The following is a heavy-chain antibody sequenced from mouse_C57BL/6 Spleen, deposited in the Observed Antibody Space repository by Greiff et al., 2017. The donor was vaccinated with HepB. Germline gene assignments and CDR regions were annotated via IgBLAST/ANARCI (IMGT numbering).Heavy chain of an antibody. CDR1: GFTFSSYA. CDR3: TRDEIYAMDY. CDR2: ISSGGDYT. V-gene: IGHV5-9-1*02. J-gene: IGHJ4*01. Sequence: EVQRVESGEGLVKPGGSLKLSCAASGFTFSSYAMSWVRQTPEKRLEWVAYISSGGDYTDYADTVKGRFTISRDNARNTLYLQMSSLKAEDTAMYYCTRDEIYAMDYWGQGTSVTVSA.